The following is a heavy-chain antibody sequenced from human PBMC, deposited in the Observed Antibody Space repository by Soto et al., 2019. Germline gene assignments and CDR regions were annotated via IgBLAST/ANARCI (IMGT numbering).Heavy chain of an antibody. CDR3: AGGPYYDYVWGSYRYHIHFEY. Sequence: SVKVSCKASGGTFSSYAISWVRQAPGQGLEWMGGIIPIFGTANYAQKFQGRVTITADESTSTAYMELSSLRSEDTAVYYCAGGPYYDYVWGSYRYHIHFEYWGQGTLVTVSS. V-gene: IGHV1-69*13. CDR1: GGTFSSYA. CDR2: IIPIFGTA. J-gene: IGHJ4*02. D-gene: IGHD3-16*02.